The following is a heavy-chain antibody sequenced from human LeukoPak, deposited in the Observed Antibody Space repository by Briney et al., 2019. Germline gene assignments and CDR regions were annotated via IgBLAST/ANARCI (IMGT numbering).Heavy chain of an antibody. CDR2: ISYDGSNE. CDR3: ATNTAMDYYFDY. CDR1: GFTFSSYG. D-gene: IGHD5-18*01. Sequence: GRSLRLSCAASGFTFSSYGMHWVRQAPGKGLEWVAVISYDGSNEYYADSVKGRFTISRDNSKNTLYLQMNSLRAEDTAVYYCATNTAMDYYFDYWGQGTLVTVSS. V-gene: IGHV3-30*03. J-gene: IGHJ4*02.